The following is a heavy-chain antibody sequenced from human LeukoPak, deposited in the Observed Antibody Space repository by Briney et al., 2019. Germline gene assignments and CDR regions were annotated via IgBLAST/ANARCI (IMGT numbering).Heavy chain of an antibody. Sequence: ASVKVSCKASGYTFTSYDINWVRQATGQGLEWMGWMNPNSGNTGYAQKFQGRVTMTRNTSLSTAYMELGSLRSEDTAVYYCARGVRAVAGHYCYYGMDVWGQGTTVTVSS. D-gene: IGHD6-19*01. J-gene: IGHJ6*02. CDR3: ARGVRAVAGHYCYYGMDV. CDR2: MNPNSGNT. V-gene: IGHV1-8*01. CDR1: GYTFTSYD.